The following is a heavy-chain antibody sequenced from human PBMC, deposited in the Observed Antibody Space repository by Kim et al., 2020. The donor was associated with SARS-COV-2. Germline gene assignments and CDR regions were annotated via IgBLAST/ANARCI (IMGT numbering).Heavy chain of an antibody. CDR3: ARGQWSSSSHAFDI. V-gene: IGHV4-30-2*01. CDR2: IYHSGST. Sequence: SETLSLTCAVSGGSISSGGYSWSWIRQPPGKGLEWIGYIYHSGSTYYNPSLKSRVTISVDRSKNQFSLKLSSVTAADTAVYYCARGQWSSSSHAFDIWGQGTMVTVSS. J-gene: IGHJ3*02. CDR1: GGSISSGGYS. D-gene: IGHD6-6*01.